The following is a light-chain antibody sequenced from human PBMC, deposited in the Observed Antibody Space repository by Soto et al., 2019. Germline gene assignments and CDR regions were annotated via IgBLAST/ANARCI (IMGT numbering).Light chain of an antibody. CDR3: QHFGGTTFT. J-gene: IGKJ5*01. Sequence: EIVLTQSPGTLSLSPGERATLSCRASQSVISTYLAWYQQSPGQTPSLLIYGASTRATGIPDRFSGSGSGTHFTLTISRLEPGDFAVYYCQHFGGTTFTFGQGTRLEIK. CDR1: QSVISTY. V-gene: IGKV3-20*01. CDR2: GAS.